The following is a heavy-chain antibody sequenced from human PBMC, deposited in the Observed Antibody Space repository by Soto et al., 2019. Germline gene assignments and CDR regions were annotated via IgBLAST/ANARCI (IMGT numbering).Heavy chain of an antibody. J-gene: IGHJ4*02. CDR2: ISSSSNYI. Sequence: EVQLVESGGGLVKPGGSLRLSCAASGFTISSYRMNWVRQAPGKGLEWVSSISSSSNYIYYADSLKGRFTISRDNAKNSLYLQMNSLRAEDTAVYFCARVPGDYWGQGTLVTVSS. V-gene: IGHV3-21*01. CDR3: ARVPGDY. CDR1: GFTISSYR.